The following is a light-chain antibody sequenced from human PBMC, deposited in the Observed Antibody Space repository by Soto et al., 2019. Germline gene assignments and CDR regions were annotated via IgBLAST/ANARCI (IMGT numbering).Light chain of an antibody. CDR2: ANK. CDR3: QSYDSSLNASYV. J-gene: IGLJ1*01. V-gene: IGLV1-40*01. CDR1: SSNIGAGFE. Sequence: QSVLTQPPSVSGAPGQRVTISCAGGSSNIGAGFEVHWYQQLPGTAPRLLIYANKNRPSGVPDRFSGSKSGTSASLAITGLQAEDEADYYCQSYDSSLNASYVFGTGTKVTVL.